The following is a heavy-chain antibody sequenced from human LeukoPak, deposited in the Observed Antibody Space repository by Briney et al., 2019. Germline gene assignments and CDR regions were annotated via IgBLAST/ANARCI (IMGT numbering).Heavy chain of an antibody. J-gene: IGHJ6*04. V-gene: IGHV3-30*04. CDR3: AGGYCSGGSCYSDYYYGMDV. CDR1: GFTFSSYA. Sequence: GGSLRLSCAASGFTFSSYAMHWVRQAPGKGLEWVAVISYDGSNKYYADSVKGRFTISRDNSKNTLYLQMNSLRAEGTAVYYCAGGYCSGGSCYSDYYYGMDVWGKGTTVTVSS. CDR2: ISYDGSNK. D-gene: IGHD2-15*01.